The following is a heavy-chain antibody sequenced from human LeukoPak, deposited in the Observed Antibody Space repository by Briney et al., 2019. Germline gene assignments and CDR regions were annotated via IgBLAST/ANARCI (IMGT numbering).Heavy chain of an antibody. D-gene: IGHD1-26*01. V-gene: IGHV4-4*02. CDR2: ILHTGPT. J-gene: IGHJ4*02. CDR1: GVSITDNW. CDR3: VRGGTYSLPY. Sequence: SETLSLTCAVSGVSITDNWWSWVRQPPGKGLEWIGEILHTGPTNFNPSLKSRVTISMDKSKHQLSLRLNSVTAADTAIYYCVRGGTYSLPYWGQGILVTVSS.